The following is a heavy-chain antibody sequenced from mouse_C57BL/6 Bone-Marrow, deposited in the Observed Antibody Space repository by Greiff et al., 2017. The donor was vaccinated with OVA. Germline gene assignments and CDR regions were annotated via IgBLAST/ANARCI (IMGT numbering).Heavy chain of an antibody. CDR1: GYTFTSYG. CDR3: ARCFLFSYYAMDY. V-gene: IGHV1-81*01. J-gene: IGHJ4*01. Sequence: QVQLQQSGAELARPGASVKLSCKASGYTFTSYGISWVKQRTGQGLEWIGEIYPRSGNTYYNEKFKGKATLTADKSSSTAYMQLSSLTSEDSAVYFCARCFLFSYYAMDYWGQGTSVTVSS. D-gene: IGHD2-3*01. CDR2: IYPRSGNT.